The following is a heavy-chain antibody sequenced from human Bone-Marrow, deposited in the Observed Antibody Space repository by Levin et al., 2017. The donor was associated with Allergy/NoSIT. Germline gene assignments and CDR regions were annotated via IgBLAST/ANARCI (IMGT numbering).Heavy chain of an antibody. CDR2: MYYSGST. CDR3: ERGNPTPSVTFDI. J-gene: IGHJ3*02. D-gene: IGHD5/OR15-5a*01. CDR1: GGSMSSNY. Sequence: SETLSLTCTVSGGSMSSNYWNWIRQTPGKGLEWIGYMYYSGSTKYNPSLKSRITISIDKSKNQFSLRLTSVIATDTAVYYCERGNPTPSVTFDIWGQGALVTVSS. V-gene: IGHV4-59*12.